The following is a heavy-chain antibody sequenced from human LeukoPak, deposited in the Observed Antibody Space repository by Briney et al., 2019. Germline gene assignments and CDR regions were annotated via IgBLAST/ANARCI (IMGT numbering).Heavy chain of an antibody. CDR1: GFAFDEHG. Sequence: PGGSLRLSCTASGFAFDEHGMSWVRQVPGKGLEWVSAISGSGGSTYYADSVKGRFTISRDNSKNTLYLQMNSLRAEDTAVYYCAKDKAAALYWGQGTLVTVSS. CDR3: AKDKAAALY. V-gene: IGHV3-23*01. CDR2: ISGSGGST. D-gene: IGHD6-13*01. J-gene: IGHJ4*02.